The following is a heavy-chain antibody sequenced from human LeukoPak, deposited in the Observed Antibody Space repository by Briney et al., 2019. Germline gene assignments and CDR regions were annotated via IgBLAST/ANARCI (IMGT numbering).Heavy chain of an antibody. J-gene: IGHJ4*02. CDR3: ARGAFQGVVPFDY. CDR1: GDSISSYY. Sequence: SETLSLTCSVSGDSISSYYWNWVRQSPGKGLEWIAYVYNIETKNYDPSLKCRVTISEDTSKNQISLRLNSVTAADTAVYYCARGAFQGVVPFDYWGQGILVTVSS. V-gene: IGHV4-59*01. CDR2: VYNIETK. D-gene: IGHD2-21*01.